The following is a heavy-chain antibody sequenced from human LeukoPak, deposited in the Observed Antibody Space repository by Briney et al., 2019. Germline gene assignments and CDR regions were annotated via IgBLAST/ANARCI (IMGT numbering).Heavy chain of an antibody. CDR3: ARGQGGSYDFWSGYSLRAFDI. V-gene: IGHV4-34*01. CDR1: GGSFSGFY. CDR2: INHSGST. D-gene: IGHD3-3*01. Sequence: PSETLSLTCAVYGGSFSGFYWSWIRQPPGKGLEWIGEINHSGSTNYNPSLKSRVTISVDTSKNQFSLKLSSVTAADTAVYYCARGQGGSYDFWSGYSLRAFDIWGQGTMVTVSS. J-gene: IGHJ3*02.